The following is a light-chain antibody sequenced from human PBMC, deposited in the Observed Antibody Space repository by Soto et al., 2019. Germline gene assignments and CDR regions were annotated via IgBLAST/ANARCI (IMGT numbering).Light chain of an antibody. CDR1: SSDVGAYNY. Sequence: QSALTQPPSASGSPGQSVTISCTGTSSDVGAYNYVSWYQQHPGKAPKLMIYEVSKRPSGVPDRFSGSKSGNTASLTVSGVQAEDEADYYCVSYAGSGVWVFGGGTQLTVL. V-gene: IGLV2-8*01. CDR3: VSYAGSGVWV. CDR2: EVS. J-gene: IGLJ3*02.